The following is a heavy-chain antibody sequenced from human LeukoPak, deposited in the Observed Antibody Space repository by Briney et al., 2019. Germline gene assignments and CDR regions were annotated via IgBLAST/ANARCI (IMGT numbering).Heavy chain of an antibody. J-gene: IGHJ3*02. CDR3: ARRVQYGDYAFDI. Sequence: SGTLSHTCAVSGGSISSSNWWSWVRQPPGKGLEWIGEIYHSGSTNYNPSLKSRVTISVDKSKNQFSLKLSSVTAADTAVYYCARRVQYGDYAFDIWGQGTMVTVSS. V-gene: IGHV4-4*02. CDR1: GGSISSSNW. CDR2: IYHSGST. D-gene: IGHD4-17*01.